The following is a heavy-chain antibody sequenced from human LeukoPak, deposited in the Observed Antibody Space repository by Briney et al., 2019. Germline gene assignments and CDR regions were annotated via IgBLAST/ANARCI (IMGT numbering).Heavy chain of an antibody. Sequence: GGSLRLSCAASGFTFSTYTMYWVRHPPGKRLEWVSIIGNNGGGIHYADSVKGRFTISRDNFKNALYLQMNSLRVEDTAVYYCARFGRGYSYGSFDYWGQGTLVTVSS. CDR3: ARFGRGYSYGSFDY. D-gene: IGHD5-18*01. CDR2: IGNNGGGI. J-gene: IGHJ4*02. CDR1: GFTFSTYT. V-gene: IGHV3-23*01.